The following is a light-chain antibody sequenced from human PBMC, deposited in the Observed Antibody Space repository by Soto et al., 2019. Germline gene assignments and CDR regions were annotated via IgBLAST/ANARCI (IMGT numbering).Light chain of an antibody. CDR1: RSNIGNNA. CDR3: ATWDDSLNGQV. J-gene: IGLJ2*01. CDR2: YDD. Sequence: QSVLTQPPSVSGAPRQRVTISCSGSRSNIGNNAVNWYQQFPGRAPKLLIYYDDLLPSGVSDRFSGSKSGTSASLAISGLQSEDEADYHCATWDDSLNGQVFGGGTKLTVL. V-gene: IGLV1-36*01.